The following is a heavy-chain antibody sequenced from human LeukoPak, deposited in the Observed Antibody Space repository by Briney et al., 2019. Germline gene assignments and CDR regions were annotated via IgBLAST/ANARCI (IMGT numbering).Heavy chain of an antibody. CDR3: AKDLSYGSNWFDP. Sequence: GRSLRLSCAPSGFTFSSHGMHWVRQAPGKGLEWVALIWYDGSKKYYADSVKGRFTISRDDSKNTLYLQMNSLRAADTAMYYCAKDLSYGSNWFDPWGQGTLVTVSS. CDR1: GFTFSSHG. V-gene: IGHV3-33*06. D-gene: IGHD5-18*01. J-gene: IGHJ5*02. CDR2: IWYDGSKK.